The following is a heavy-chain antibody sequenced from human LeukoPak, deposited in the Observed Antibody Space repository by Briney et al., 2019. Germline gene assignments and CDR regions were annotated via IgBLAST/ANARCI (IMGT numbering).Heavy chain of an antibody. CDR1: GGSFSGYY. V-gene: IGHV4-34*01. J-gene: IGHJ5*02. CDR2: INHSGST. Sequence: SETLSLTCAVYGGSFSGYYWSWIRQPPGKGLEWIGEINHSGSTNYNPSLKSRVTISVDTSKNQFSLKLSSVTAADTAVYYCARGPHGWLDPWGQGTLVTVSS. CDR3: ARGPHGWLDP.